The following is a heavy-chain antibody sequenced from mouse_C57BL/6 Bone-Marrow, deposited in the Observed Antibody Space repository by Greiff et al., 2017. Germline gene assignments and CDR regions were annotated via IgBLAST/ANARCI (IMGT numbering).Heavy chain of an antibody. J-gene: IGHJ1*03. CDR1: GYAFSSYW. CDR2: IYPGDGDT. V-gene: IGHV1-80*01. D-gene: IGHD1-1*01. Sequence: QVQLKQSGAELVKPGASVKISCKASGYAFSSYWMNWVKQRPGKGLEWIGQIYPGDGDTNYNGKFKGKATLTADKSSSTAYMQLSSLTSADSAVYFCARPPIITTVVAIDWYFDVWGTGTTVTVSS. CDR3: ARPPIITTVVAIDWYFDV.